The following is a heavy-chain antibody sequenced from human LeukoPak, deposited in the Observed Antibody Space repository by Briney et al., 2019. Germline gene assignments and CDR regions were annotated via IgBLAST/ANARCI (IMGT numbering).Heavy chain of an antibody. Sequence: GGSLRHSCAASGFTFSSYWMSWVRQAPGKRLEWVANIKQDGSEKYYVDSVKGRFTISRDNAKNSLYLQMNSLRAEDTAVYYCARDLAARLFDYWGQGTLVTVSS. D-gene: IGHD6-6*01. CDR3: ARDLAARLFDY. V-gene: IGHV3-7*01. CDR1: GFTFSSYW. CDR2: IKQDGSEK. J-gene: IGHJ4*02.